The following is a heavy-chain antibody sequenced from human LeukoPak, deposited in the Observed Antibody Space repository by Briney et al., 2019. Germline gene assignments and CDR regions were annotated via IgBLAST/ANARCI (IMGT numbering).Heavy chain of an antibody. D-gene: IGHD3-9*01. Sequence: ASVEVSCKVSGYTLTELSMHWLRQAPGKGLEWMGGFDPEDGETIYAQKFQGRVTMTEDTSTDTAYMELSSLRSEDTAVYYCATLDARAHPNWGQGTLVTVSS. J-gene: IGHJ4*02. CDR2: FDPEDGET. CDR1: GYTLTELS. V-gene: IGHV1-24*01. CDR3: ATLDARAHPN.